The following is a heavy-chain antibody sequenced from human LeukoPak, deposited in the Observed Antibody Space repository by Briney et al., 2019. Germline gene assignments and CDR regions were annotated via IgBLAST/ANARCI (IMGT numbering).Heavy chain of an antibody. D-gene: IGHD5-18*01. CDR1: GFTFSSYA. V-gene: IGHV3-30-3*01. Sequence: PGGSLRLSCAASGFTFSSYAMHWVRQAPGKGLEWVAVISYGGSNKYYADSVKGRFTISRDNSKNTLYLQMNSLRAEDTAVYYCARSDTAMGQNFDYWGQGTLVTVSS. CDR2: ISYGGSNK. CDR3: ARSDTAMGQNFDY. J-gene: IGHJ4*02.